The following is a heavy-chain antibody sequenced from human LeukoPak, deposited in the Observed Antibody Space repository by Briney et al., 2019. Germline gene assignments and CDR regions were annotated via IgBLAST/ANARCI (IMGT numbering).Heavy chain of an antibody. Sequence: GGSLRLSCAASGFTFSSYSMNWVRQAPGKGLEWVSYISSGSSTIYYADSVKGQFTISRDNAKNSLYLQMNSLRAEDTAVYYCAASSSGDYWGQGTLVTVSS. CDR2: ISSGSSTI. CDR1: GFTFSSYS. CDR3: AASSSGDY. V-gene: IGHV3-48*04. D-gene: IGHD6-6*01. J-gene: IGHJ4*02.